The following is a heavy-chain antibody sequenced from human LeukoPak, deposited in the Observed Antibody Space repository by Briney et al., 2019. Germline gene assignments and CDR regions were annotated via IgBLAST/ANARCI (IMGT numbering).Heavy chain of an antibody. J-gene: IGHJ4*02. CDR1: GGSITQTNY. CDR3: AREGGSYRPLDY. V-gene: IGHV4-4*02. CDR2: VNLQGGT. Sequence: PSGTLSLTCDVSGGSITQTNYWTWVRRPPGKGLEWIGEVNLQGGTNYNPSLLRRVAISVDTSANHVPLQMTSVTAADTAVYYCAREGGSYRPLDYSGQGTLVTVSS. D-gene: IGHD3-16*02.